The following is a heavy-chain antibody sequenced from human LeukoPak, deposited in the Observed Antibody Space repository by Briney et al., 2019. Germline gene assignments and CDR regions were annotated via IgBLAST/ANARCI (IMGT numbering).Heavy chain of an antibody. CDR3: ARSRGKIDY. V-gene: IGHV4-34*01. CDR2: INHSGST. CDR1: GGSFSGYY. Sequence: NPSETLSLTCAVYGGSFSGYYWSWIRQPPGKGLEWIGEINHSGSTNYNPSLKSRVTISVDTSKNQFSLKLSSVTAADTAVYYCARSRGKIDYWGQGTLVTVSS. J-gene: IGHJ4*02.